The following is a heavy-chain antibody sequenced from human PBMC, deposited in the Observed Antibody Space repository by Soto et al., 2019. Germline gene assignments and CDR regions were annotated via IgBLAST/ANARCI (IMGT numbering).Heavy chain of an antibody. J-gene: IGHJ6*03. CDR2: IYYSGST. D-gene: IGHD2-2*01. Sequence: SETLSLTCTVSGGSISSYYWSWIRQPPGKGLEWIGYIYYSGSTNYNPSLKSRVTISVDTSKNQFSLKLSSVTAADTAVYYCARRIGYCSSTSCYNYYYYMDVWGKGTTVTVSS. CDR3: ARRIGYCSSTSCYNYYYYMDV. V-gene: IGHV4-59*08. CDR1: GGSISSYY.